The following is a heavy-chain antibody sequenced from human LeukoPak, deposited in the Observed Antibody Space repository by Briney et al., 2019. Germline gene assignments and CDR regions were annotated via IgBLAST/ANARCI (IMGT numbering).Heavy chain of an antibody. CDR2: IKQDGSEK. CDR3: ARDQSQSSGWYHYYYYGMDV. CDR1: GFTFSSHW. J-gene: IGHJ6*02. Sequence: GGSLRLSCAASGFTFSSHWMNWVRQAPGKGLEWVANIKQDGSEKYYVDSVKGRFTISRDNARNSLYLQMNSLRAEDTAVYYCARDQSQSSGWYHYYYYGMDVWGQGTTVTVSS. V-gene: IGHV3-7*01. D-gene: IGHD6-19*01.